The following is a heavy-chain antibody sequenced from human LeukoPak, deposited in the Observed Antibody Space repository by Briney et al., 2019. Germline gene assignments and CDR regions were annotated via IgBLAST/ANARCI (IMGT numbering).Heavy chain of an antibody. D-gene: IGHD1-1*01. V-gene: IGHV3-7*01. CDR3: ARGGWVPFDY. Sequence: PGGSLRLSCEGSGFTFSSYWMTWVRQAPGKGLEWVANIKEDGSDKYYVDSVKGRFTISRDNAKSSLYLQMNSLRAEDTAVYYCARGGWVPFDYWGQGTLATVSS. CDR1: GFTFSSYW. CDR2: IKEDGSDK. J-gene: IGHJ4*02.